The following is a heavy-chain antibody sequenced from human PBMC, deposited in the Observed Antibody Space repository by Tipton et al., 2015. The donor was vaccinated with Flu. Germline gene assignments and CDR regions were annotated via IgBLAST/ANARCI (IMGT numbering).Heavy chain of an antibody. CDR2: IRYDGTDK. CDR3: ARDGPEWNYYAYMDV. J-gene: IGHJ6*03. Sequence: SLRLSCEASGFTFDYYGMHWVRQAPGKGLEWLAFIRYDGTDKKYADSVKGRITISRDDSKNTVYLQMNSLRVEDTAVYYCARDGPEWNYYAYMDVWGKGTTVTV. V-gene: IGHV3-30*02. D-gene: IGHD3-3*01. CDR1: GFTFDYYG.